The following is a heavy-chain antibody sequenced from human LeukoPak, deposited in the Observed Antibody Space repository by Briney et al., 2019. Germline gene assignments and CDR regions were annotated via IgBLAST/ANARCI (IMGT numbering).Heavy chain of an antibody. CDR1: GFTFDDYA. Sequence: GGSLRLSCAASGFTFDDYAMHWVRQAPGKGLEWVSGISWNSGSIGYADSVKGRFTISRDNAKNSLYLQMNSLRAEDTAVYYCARDREQSDYWGQGTLVTVSS. CDR2: ISWNSGSI. V-gene: IGHV3-9*01. D-gene: IGHD6-19*01. CDR3: ARDREQSDY. J-gene: IGHJ4*02.